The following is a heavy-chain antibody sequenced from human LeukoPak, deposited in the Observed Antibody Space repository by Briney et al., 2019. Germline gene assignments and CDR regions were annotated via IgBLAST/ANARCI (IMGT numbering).Heavy chain of an antibody. D-gene: IGHD1-26*01. CDR3: ARRGGSGRAFDY. J-gene: IGHJ4*02. CDR1: GASISGGTYY. V-gene: IGHV4-39*01. CDR2: IYYTGST. Sequence: SETLSLTCSVSGASISGGTYYWGWIRQPPEKGLEWIGSIYYTGSTYDNPSLKSRVTISVYTSKNQFSLKLSSVTAADTAVYYCARRGGSGRAFDYWGQGTPVTVSS.